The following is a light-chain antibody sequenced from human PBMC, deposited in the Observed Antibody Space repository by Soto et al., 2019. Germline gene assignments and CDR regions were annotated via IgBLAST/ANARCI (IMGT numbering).Light chain of an antibody. CDR3: QQYGGSPYT. Sequence: EIVLTQSPGTLSLSPGERATLSCRASQSVSSSYLAWYQQKLGQAPRLLIFGASSKATGIPDRCIGSASGTDFTLTISRLEPEDFAVYYCQQYGGSPYTFGQGTKLEIK. V-gene: IGKV3-20*01. CDR2: GAS. J-gene: IGKJ2*01. CDR1: QSVSSSY.